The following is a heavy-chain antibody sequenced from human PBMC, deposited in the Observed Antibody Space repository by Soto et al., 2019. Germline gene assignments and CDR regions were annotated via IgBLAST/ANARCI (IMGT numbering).Heavy chain of an antibody. V-gene: IGHV4-31*03. CDR3: ARFPSRAHYFATAD. D-gene: IGHD2-2*01. Sequence: SETLSLTCSVSAGPINIGGYYLTWIRQHPGRGLECIGYSYYSGNTYYNPSLKSRLTISLDTSENQFSMKLNSVTVADKAVYYCARFPSRAHYFATADSGQGTAVTVSS. CDR2: SYYSGNT. J-gene: IGHJ6*02. CDR1: AGPINIGGYY.